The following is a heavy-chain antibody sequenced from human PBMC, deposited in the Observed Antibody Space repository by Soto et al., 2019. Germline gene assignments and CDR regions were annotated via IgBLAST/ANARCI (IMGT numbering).Heavy chain of an antibody. Sequence: PSETLSLTCAVSGASISSGGYSWSWIRQPPGKGLEWIGYIYHSGSTYYNPSLKSRVTISVDMSKNQFSLKLNSVTAADTAVYYGVRGLGLWGQGTLVNVSS. CDR2: IYHSGST. V-gene: IGHV4-30-2*01. CDR3: VRGLGL. J-gene: IGHJ5*02. CDR1: GASISSGGYS.